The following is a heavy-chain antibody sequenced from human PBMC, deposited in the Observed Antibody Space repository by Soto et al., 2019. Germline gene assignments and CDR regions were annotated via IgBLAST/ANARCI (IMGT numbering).Heavy chain of an antibody. V-gene: IGHV1-18*01. D-gene: IGHD3-9*01. CDR2: ISTDNANT. Sequence: QVQLVQSGAEVKKPGASVKVSCKASGYTFRNFGISWVRQAPGQGLEWLGWISTDNANTKYAQNFHDRVTMTTDTGTTTAYMELRSLRSDDTAVYYCTRDAKYYDILTGYFVNDYWGQGTLVTVSS. CDR3: TRDAKYYDILTGYFVNDY. J-gene: IGHJ4*02. CDR1: GYTFRNFG.